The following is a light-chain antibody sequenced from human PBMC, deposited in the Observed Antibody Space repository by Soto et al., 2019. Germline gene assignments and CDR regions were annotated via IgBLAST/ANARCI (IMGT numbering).Light chain of an antibody. CDR3: QQYNSYSWT. V-gene: IGKV1-5*03. Sequence: DIQMTQSPSTLSASVGDRVSITCRASQSISSWLAWYQQKPGKAPKPLIYKASSLQSGVPLRFSGSGSGTEFTLTISSLQPDDFGTYYCQQYNSYSWTFGQGTELEIK. J-gene: IGKJ1*01. CDR2: KAS. CDR1: QSISSW.